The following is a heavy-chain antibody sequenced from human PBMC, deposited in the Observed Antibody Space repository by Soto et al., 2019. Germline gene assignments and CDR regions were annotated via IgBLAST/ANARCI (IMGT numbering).Heavy chain of an antibody. Sequence: PGGALRLSCVVSGFTVSDHYMNWVRQAPGKGLQWVAYISSRSSEINYADPVKGRFTISRDNAKNSVFLHMTSLTAEHTGTYFCARGDGAVGAAIDIWGQGTLVTVSS. CDR3: ARGDGAVGAAIDI. J-gene: IGHJ4*02. CDR1: GFTVSDHY. CDR2: ISSRSSEI. D-gene: IGHD2-15*01. V-gene: IGHV3-11*06.